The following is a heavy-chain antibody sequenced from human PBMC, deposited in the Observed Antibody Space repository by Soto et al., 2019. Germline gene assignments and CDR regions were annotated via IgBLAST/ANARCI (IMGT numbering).Heavy chain of an antibody. V-gene: IGHV4-59*08. D-gene: IGHD2-15*01. J-gene: IGHJ4*02. Sequence: SETLSLTCTVSGGSISSYYWSWIRQTPGKGLEWIGYIFYFGSTNYNPSLKSRVTLSIDTSKNQLSLKLSSVTAADTAVYYCARRYGGTFDYWGQGTLVTVSS. CDR3: ARRYGGTFDY. CDR2: IFYFGST. CDR1: GGSISSYY.